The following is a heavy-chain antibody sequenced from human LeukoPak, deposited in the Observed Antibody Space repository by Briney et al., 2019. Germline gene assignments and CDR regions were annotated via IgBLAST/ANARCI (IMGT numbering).Heavy chain of an antibody. CDR1: GCTFSSYS. CDR3: ARTTGGGSSSFGDHYGMDV. D-gene: IGHD6-6*01. J-gene: IGHJ6*02. V-gene: IGHV3-21*01. CDR2: ISSSSSYI. Sequence: GGSLRLSCAASGCTFSSYSMNWVRQAPGKGLEWVSSISSSSSYIYYADSVKGRFTISRDNAKNSLYLQMNSLRAEDTAVYYCARTTGGGSSSFGDHYGMDVWGQGTTVTVSS.